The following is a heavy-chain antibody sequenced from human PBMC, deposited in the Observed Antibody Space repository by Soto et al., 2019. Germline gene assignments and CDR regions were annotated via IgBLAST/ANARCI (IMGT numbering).Heavy chain of an antibody. CDR2: IYYSGST. J-gene: IGHJ3*02. CDR3: ARGGTTDAFDI. Sequence: QVQLQESGPGLVKPSQTLSLTCIVSGGSISSGGYYWSWIRQHPGKGLEWIGYIYYSGSTYYNPSLRSRVTISVDTSKTQFSLKLSSVTAADTAVYYCARGGTTDAFDIWGQGTMVTVSS. V-gene: IGHV4-31*03. CDR1: GGSISSGGYY. D-gene: IGHD4-4*01.